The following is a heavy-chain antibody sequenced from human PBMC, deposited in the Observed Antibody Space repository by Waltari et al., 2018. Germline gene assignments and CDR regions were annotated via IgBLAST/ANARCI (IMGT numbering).Heavy chain of an antibody. Sequence: QVQLVESGGGVVQPGRSLRLSCAASGFTFSSYAIHWVRQAPGKGLEGVAVISYDGSNKYYADSVKGRFTISRDNSKNTLYLQMNSLRAEDTAVYYCARDVNSSSDYWGQGTLVTVSS. CDR3: ARDVNSSSDY. CDR2: ISYDGSNK. J-gene: IGHJ4*02. V-gene: IGHV3-30-3*01. D-gene: IGHD6-6*01. CDR1: GFTFSSYA.